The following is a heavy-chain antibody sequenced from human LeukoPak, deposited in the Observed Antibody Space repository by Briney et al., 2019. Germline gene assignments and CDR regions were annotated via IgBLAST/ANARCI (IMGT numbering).Heavy chain of an antibody. V-gene: IGHV5-51*01. CDR3: ARQGGRDGYAGYNWFGP. J-gene: IGHJ5*02. Sequence: GESLKIPCKGSGYYFISYWIAWVGQMPGKGLEWMGIIYTGDSDTRYSPSFQSQVNISADNTISTAYLQWSNLKTSDTAMLYWARQGGRDGYAGYNWFGPWGQGTLVTVSP. D-gene: IGHD5-24*01. CDR2: IYTGDSDT. CDR1: GYYFISYW.